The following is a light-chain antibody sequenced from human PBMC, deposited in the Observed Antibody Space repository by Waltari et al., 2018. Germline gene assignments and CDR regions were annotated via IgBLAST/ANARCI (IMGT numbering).Light chain of an antibody. CDR1: SSNVGPNY. CDR3: AAWDDSLNAWM. CDR2: NNT. Sequence: QSVLTQPPSTSGTPGQRVTISCSGSSSNVGPNYVSWYQQLPGTAPTPLTYNNTRRPSGFPDRFSGSKSGTSASLAISGLQSEDEADYYCAAWDDSLNAWMFGGGTKLTVL. V-gene: IGLV1-44*01. J-gene: IGLJ3*02.